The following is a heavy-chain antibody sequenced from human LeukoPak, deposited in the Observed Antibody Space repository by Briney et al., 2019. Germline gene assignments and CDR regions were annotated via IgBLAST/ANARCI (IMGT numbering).Heavy chain of an antibody. V-gene: IGHV4-34*01. CDR3: ARDSVSGWSPGSFDY. D-gene: IGHD6-19*01. J-gene: IGHJ4*02. CDR2: IYYSGST. Sequence: SETLSLTCAVYGGSFSGYYWSWIRQPPGKGLEWIGSIYYSGSTYYNPSLKSRVTISVDTSKNQFSLKLSSVTAADTAVYYCARDSVSGWSPGSFDYWGQGTLVTVSS. CDR1: GGSFSGYY.